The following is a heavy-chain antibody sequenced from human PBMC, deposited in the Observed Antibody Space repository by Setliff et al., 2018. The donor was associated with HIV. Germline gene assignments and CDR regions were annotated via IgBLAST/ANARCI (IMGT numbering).Heavy chain of an antibody. CDR3: TKGPGKGSFMDH. CDR1: GFTFTNAW. D-gene: IGHD6-13*01. V-gene: IGHV3-15*01. CDR2: IKSKTDGETE. J-gene: IGHJ4*02. Sequence: PGGSLSLSCAASGFTFTNAWMSWVRQAPGQGLEWVGRIKSKTDGETEDYAAPVKGRFTISRDDSENTLYLQMISLKTEDTAVYYCTKGPGKGSFMDHWGQGTLVTVSS.